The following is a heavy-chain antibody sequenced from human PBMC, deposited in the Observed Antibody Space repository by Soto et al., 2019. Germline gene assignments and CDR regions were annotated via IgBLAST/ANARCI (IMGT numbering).Heavy chain of an antibody. V-gene: IGHV1-46*01. CDR1: GYTFTSYY. CDR3: AREEFTYYDFWSGYSQPSGMDV. J-gene: IGHJ6*02. D-gene: IGHD3-3*01. CDR2: INPSGGST. Sequence: GASVKVSCKASGYTFTSYYMHGVRQAPGQGLEWMGIINPSGGSTSYAQKFQGRVTMTRDTSTSTVYMELSSLRSEDTAAYYCAREEFTYYDFWSGYSQPSGMDVWGQGTTVTVSS.